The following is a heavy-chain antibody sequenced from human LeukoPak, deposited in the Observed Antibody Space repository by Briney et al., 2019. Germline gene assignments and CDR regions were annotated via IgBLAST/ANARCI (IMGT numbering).Heavy chain of an antibody. J-gene: IGHJ4*02. CDR1: GGTFSSYA. V-gene: IGHV1-69*13. D-gene: IGHD5-18*01. Sequence: SVTVSCKASGGTFSSYAISWVRQAPGQGLEWMGGIIPIFGTANYAQKFQGRVTITADESTSTAYMELSSLRSEDTAVYYCARGGLLNTAMVAFDYWGQGTLVTVSS. CDR3: ARGGLLNTAMVAFDY. CDR2: IIPIFGTA.